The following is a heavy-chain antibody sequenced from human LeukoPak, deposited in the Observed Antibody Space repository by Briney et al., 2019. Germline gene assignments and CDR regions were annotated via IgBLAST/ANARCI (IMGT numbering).Heavy chain of an antibody. J-gene: IGHJ4*02. Sequence: PSETLSLTCTVSGGSISSGDYYWSWIRQPPGKGLEWIGYIYYSGSTYYNPSLKSRVTISVDTSKNQFSLKLSSVTAADTAVYYCAREGGNTAMVPAFDYWGQGTLVTVSS. CDR1: GGSISSGDYY. CDR2: IYYSGST. CDR3: AREGGNTAMVPAFDY. D-gene: IGHD5-18*01. V-gene: IGHV4-30-4*08.